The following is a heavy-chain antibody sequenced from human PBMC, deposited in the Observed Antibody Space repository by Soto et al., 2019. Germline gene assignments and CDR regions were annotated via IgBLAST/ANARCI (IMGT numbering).Heavy chain of an antibody. J-gene: IGHJ4*02. CDR3: ARGLPGDYYDSSGYYWGPFDY. Sequence: QVQLQQWGAGLLKPSETLSLTCAVYGGSFSGYCWSWIRQSPGKGLEWIGEINHSGTTNDNPSLKSRVTISLDTPKNQFSLKLSSVTAADTAVYYCARGLPGDYYDSSGYYWGPFDYWGQGTLVTVSS. CDR2: INHSGTT. D-gene: IGHD3-22*01. V-gene: IGHV4-34*01. CDR1: GGSFSGYC.